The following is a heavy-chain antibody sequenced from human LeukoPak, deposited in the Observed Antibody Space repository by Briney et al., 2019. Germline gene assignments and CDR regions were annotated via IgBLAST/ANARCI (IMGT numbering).Heavy chain of an antibody. J-gene: IGHJ4*02. CDR2: IYYSGST. Sequence: SETLSLTCTVSGGSISSYYWSWIRQPPGKGLEWIGYIYYSGSTNYNPSLKSRVTISVDTSKNQFSLKLSSVTAADTAVYYCARGTIFGVAGDYWGQGTLVTVSS. CDR1: GGSISSYY. CDR3: ARGTIFGVAGDY. D-gene: IGHD3-3*01. V-gene: IGHV4-59*01.